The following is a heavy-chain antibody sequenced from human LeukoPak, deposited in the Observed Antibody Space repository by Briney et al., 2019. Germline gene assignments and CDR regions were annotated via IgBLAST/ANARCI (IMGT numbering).Heavy chain of an antibody. V-gene: IGHV3-33*01. CDR3: ARDRYSSMWSVFEY. CDR2: IWYDGSTK. CDR1: GFTFSSFG. J-gene: IGHJ4*01. Sequence: GGSLRLSCAASGFTFSSFGMHWVRQSPGKGLEWVAGIWYDGSTKVYADSVKGRFTISRDNSRNTLYLQVNSLRAEDTAVYYCARDRYSSMWSVFEYWGQEPWSPSP. D-gene: IGHD6-13*01.